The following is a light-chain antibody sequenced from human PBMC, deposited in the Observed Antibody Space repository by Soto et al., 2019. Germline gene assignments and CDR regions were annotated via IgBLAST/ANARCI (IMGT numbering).Light chain of an antibody. Sequence: DIVLTQSPATLTLSPGERASLSCRASQNVNTFLAWYQQEHGQSPRLLIYDASNRATGIPARFSGSGSGTDFTLTISRLEPEDFAVYFFQQRDKLPVTFGAGTRVEI. CDR3: QQRDKLPVT. CDR2: DAS. CDR1: QNVNTF. J-gene: IGKJ4*01. V-gene: IGKV3-11*01.